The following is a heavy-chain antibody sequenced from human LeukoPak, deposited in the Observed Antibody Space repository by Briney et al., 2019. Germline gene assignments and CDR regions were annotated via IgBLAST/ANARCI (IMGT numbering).Heavy chain of an antibody. Sequence: PSETLSLTCAVYGGSFSGYYWSWIRQPPGKGLEWIGEIIHSGSTNYNPSLKSRVTISVDTSKNQFSLKLSSVTAADTAVYYCARGPPFYDFWSGYSKQHNWFDPWGQGTLVTVSS. CDR1: GGSFSGYY. V-gene: IGHV4-34*01. CDR2: IIHSGST. CDR3: ARGPPFYDFWSGYSKQHNWFDP. D-gene: IGHD3-3*01. J-gene: IGHJ5*02.